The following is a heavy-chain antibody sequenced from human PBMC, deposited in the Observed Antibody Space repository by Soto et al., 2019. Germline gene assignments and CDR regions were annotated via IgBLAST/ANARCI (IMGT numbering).Heavy chain of an antibody. CDR2: FHYSGST. D-gene: IGHD3-9*01. J-gene: IGHJ4*02. CDR3: ARGGDSSDVLPGHTYVD. CDR1: GGSITNEDYY. V-gene: IGHV4-30-4*01. Sequence: SETLSLTCTVSGGSITNEDYYWSWIRQPPGKGLEWIGYFHYSGSTSYNPSLKSRVSISVDTSRNQFSLKLSSVTAADTAIYHCARGGDSSDVLPGHTYVDWGQGALVTVSS.